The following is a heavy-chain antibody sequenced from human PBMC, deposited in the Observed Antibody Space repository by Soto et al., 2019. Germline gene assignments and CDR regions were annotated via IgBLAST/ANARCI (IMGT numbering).Heavy chain of an antibody. Sequence: PGESLKISCKSSGYLFTAYWIGWVRQMPGKGLEYMGIIYPGDSETRYGPSFQGQVTFSVDKSIATAYLQWSRLEASDTALYYCVRYGVHLSHFNGYYSNYDYWGQGALVTVSS. CDR2: IYPGDSET. CDR3: VRYGVHLSHFNGYYSNYDY. V-gene: IGHV5-51*01. D-gene: IGHD3-3*01. J-gene: IGHJ4*02. CDR1: GYLFTAYW.